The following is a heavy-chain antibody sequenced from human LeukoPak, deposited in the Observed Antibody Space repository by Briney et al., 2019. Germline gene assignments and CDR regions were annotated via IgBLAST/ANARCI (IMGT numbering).Heavy chain of an antibody. CDR3: ATRYYDFWSGYYREENWFDP. CDR1: GGSFSGYY. D-gene: IGHD3-3*01. J-gene: IGHJ5*02. CDR2: INHSGST. V-gene: IGHV4-34*01. Sequence: SETLSLTCAVYGGSFSGYYWSWIRQPPGKGLEWIGEINHSGSTNYNPSLKSRVTISVDTSKNQFSLKPSSVTAAGTAVYYCATRYYDFWSGYYREENWFDPWGQGTLVTVSS.